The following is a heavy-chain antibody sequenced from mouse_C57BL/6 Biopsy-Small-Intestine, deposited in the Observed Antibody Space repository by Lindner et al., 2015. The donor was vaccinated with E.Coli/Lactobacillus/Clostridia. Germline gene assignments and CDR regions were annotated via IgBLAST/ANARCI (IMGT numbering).Heavy chain of an antibody. D-gene: IGHD2-3*01. V-gene: IGHV1-66*01. J-gene: IGHJ2*01. CDR2: IYPGSGNT. CDR1: GYSFTSYY. Sequence: QLQESGPELVKPGASVKISCKASGYSFTSYYIHWVKQRPGQGLEWIGWIYPGSGNTKYNEKFKGKATLTADTSSSTAYMQLSSLTSEDSAVYYCARRIYDGYLYYFDYWGQGTTLTVSS. CDR3: ARRIYDGYLYYFDY.